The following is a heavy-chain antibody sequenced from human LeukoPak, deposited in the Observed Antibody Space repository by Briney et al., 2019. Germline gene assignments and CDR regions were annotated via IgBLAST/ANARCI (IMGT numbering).Heavy chain of an antibody. D-gene: IGHD2-15*01. CDR3: AKGYCSGGTCPNDY. V-gene: IGHV3-23*01. CDR1: GFTFSNYA. CDR2: ISGSADTT. Sequence: GGSLRLSCAASGFTFSNYAMNWVRQAPGKGLEWVSVISGSADTTYYADSVKGRVTISRDNSKKTLYLQMNSLRVEDTAVYYCAKGYCSGGTCPNDYWGQGTLVTVSS. J-gene: IGHJ4*02.